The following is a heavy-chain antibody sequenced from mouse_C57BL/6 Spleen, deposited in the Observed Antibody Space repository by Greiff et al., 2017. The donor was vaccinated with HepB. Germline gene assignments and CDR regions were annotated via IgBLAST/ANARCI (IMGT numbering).Heavy chain of an antibody. CDR2: ISYDGSN. J-gene: IGHJ2*01. D-gene: IGHD1-2*01. Sequence: EVKLVESGPGLVKPSQSLSLTCSVTGYSITSGYYWNWIRQFPGNKLEWMGYISYDGSNNYNPSLKNRISITRDTSKNQFFLKLNSVTTEDTATYYCASHYEGYFDYWGQGTTLTVSS. CDR1: GYSITSGYY. CDR3: ASHYEGYFDY. V-gene: IGHV3-6*01.